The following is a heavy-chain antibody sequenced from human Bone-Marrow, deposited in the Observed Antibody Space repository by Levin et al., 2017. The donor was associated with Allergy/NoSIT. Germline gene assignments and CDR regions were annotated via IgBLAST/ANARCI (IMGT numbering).Heavy chain of an antibody. CDR1: GGSFSGYY. J-gene: IGHJ4*02. D-gene: IGHD3-9*01. CDR3: ARGRLVGLRYFDWLSKYYFDY. V-gene: IGHV4-34*01. Sequence: SETLSLTCAVYGGSFSGYYWSWIRQPPGKGLEWIGEINHSGSTNYNPSLKSRVTISVDTSKNQFSLKLSSVTAADTAVYYCARGRLVGLRYFDWLSKYYFDYWGQGTLVTVSS. CDR2: INHSGST.